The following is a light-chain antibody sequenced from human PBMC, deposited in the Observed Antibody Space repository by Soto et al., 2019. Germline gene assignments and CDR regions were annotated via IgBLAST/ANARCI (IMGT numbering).Light chain of an antibody. V-gene: IGKV1-39*01. CDR3: QQSYSTLRGT. CDR2: AAS. J-gene: IGKJ1*01. Sequence: DIQMTQSPSSLSASVGDRVTITCRASQSISSYLNWYQQKPGKAPKLLIYAASSLQSGVPSRFSGSGAGTDYTRTISSLQPEDFATYYCQQSYSTLRGTFGQGTKVQI. CDR1: QSISSY.